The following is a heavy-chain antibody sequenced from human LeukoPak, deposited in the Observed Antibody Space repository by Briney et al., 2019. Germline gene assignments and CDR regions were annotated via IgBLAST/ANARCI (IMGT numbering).Heavy chain of an antibody. CDR3: VKDARGYSSSWYLTGY. Sequence: PGGSLRLSCSASGFIFSSYAKHWVRQAPGKGLEYVSYISGNGGSTYYADSVKGRFTISRDNSRNTLYLQMSSLRAEDTAVYYCVKDARGYSSSWYLTGYWGQGTLVTVSS. V-gene: IGHV3-64D*09. D-gene: IGHD6-13*01. J-gene: IGHJ4*02. CDR2: ISGNGGST. CDR1: GFIFSSYA.